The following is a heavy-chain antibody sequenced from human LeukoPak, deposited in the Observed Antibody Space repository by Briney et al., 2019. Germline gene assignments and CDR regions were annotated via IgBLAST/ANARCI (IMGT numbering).Heavy chain of an antibody. J-gene: IGHJ6*03. V-gene: IGHV3-73*01. CDR2: IRSKANSYAT. CDR1: GFTFSGSA. CDR3: TSRDCSSTSCYRDPTYYYYYMVV. D-gene: IGHD2-2*01. Sequence: GESLKLSCAGSGFTFSGSAMHWVRQASGKGLGWVGRIRSKANSYATAYAASVKGRFTISRDDSKNTAYLQMNSLKTEDTAVYYCTSRDCSSTSCYRDPTYYYYYMVVWGKGTTVTVSS.